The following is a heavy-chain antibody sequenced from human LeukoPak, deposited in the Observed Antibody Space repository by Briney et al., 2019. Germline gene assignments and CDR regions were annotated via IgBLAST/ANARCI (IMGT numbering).Heavy chain of an antibody. CDR2: VRSDGNAT. J-gene: IGHJ4*02. Sequence: GSLRLSCEASGFLFRSNGMHWVRQAPGKGLEWVAFVRSDGNATKYLDSIEGRFTISRDNSKNILYLQLSDVRPDDSAVYFCAKDHGFWSGFLFWGQGTLVTVSS. D-gene: IGHD3-3*01. CDR3: AKDHGFWSGFLF. V-gene: IGHV3-30*02. CDR1: GFLFRSNG.